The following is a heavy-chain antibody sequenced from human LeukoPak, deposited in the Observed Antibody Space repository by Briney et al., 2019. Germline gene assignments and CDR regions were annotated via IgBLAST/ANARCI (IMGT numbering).Heavy chain of an antibody. J-gene: IGHJ4*02. CDR1: GGSISSSSYY. CDR3: ARAGEILGSSTSIDY. Sequence: SETLSLTCTVSGGSISSSSYYWGWIRQPPGKGLEWIGSIYYSGSTYYNPSLKSPVAISVDTSKNQFSLKLSSVTAADTAVYYCARAGEILGSSTSIDYWGQGTLVTVSS. D-gene: IGHD2-2*01. CDR2: IYYSGST. V-gene: IGHV4-39*07.